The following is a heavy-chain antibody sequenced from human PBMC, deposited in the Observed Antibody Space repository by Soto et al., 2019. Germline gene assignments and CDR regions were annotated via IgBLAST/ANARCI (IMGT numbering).Heavy chain of an antibody. D-gene: IGHD4-4*01. CDR2: ISYDGSNK. V-gene: IGHV3-30*18. CDR1: GFTFSTYG. J-gene: IGHJ4*02. Sequence: GGSLRLSCAASGFTFSTYGMHWVRQAPGKGLEWVAFISYDGSNKYYADSVKGRFTISRDNSKNTLYLQMNSLRAEDTAVYYCAKDYTDYTYAFDYWGQGTLVTVSS. CDR3: AKDYTDYTYAFDY.